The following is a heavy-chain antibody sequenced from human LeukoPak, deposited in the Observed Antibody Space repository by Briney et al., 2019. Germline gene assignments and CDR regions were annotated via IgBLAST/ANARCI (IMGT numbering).Heavy chain of an antibody. J-gene: IGHJ4*02. V-gene: IGHV3-30*04. CDR1: GFTFSSYA. CDR3: ARDLPFIAAAGTFDY. Sequence: PGRSLRLSCAASGFTFSSYAMHWVRQAPGKGLEWVAVISYDGSNKYYADSVKGRFTISRDNSKNTLYLQMNSLRAEDTAVYYCARDLPFIAAAGTFDYWGQGTLVTVSS. D-gene: IGHD6-13*01. CDR2: ISYDGSNK.